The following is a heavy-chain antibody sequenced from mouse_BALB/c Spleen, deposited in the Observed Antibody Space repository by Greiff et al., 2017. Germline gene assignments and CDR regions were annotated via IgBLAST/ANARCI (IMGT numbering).Heavy chain of an antibody. Sequence: QVQLQQPGAELVKPGASVKLSCKASGYTFTSYWMHWVKLRPGQGLEWIGEINPSNGGTNYNEKFKRKATLTVDKSSSTAYMQLSSLTSEDSAVYYCSISYYGNSEEAMDYWGQGTSVTVSS. V-gene: IGHV1S16*01. CDR2: INPSNGGT. CDR1: GYTFTSYW. D-gene: IGHD2-10*01. CDR3: SISYYGNSEEAMDY. J-gene: IGHJ4*01.